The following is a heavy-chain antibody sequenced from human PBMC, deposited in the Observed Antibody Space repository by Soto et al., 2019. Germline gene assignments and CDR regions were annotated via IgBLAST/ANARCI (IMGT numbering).Heavy chain of an antibody. Sequence: EVQLLESGGGLVQPGGSLRLSCAASGFNFSSYAMSWVRQAPGKGLEWVSVISGSGGRTYYADSVRGRFTISRDNSKNTVYLQMNSLRAEDTAVYYCAKGLCSSTSCYVGIWGQGTLVTVSS. D-gene: IGHD2-2*01. CDR2: ISGSGGRT. CDR1: GFNFSSYA. J-gene: IGHJ4*02. V-gene: IGHV3-23*01. CDR3: AKGLCSSTSCYVGI.